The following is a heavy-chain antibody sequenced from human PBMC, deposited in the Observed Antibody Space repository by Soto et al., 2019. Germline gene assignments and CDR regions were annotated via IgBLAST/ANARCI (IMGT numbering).Heavy chain of an antibody. CDR2: INPANGYP. V-gene: IGHV1-3*01. Sequence: GASVKVSCKASGNSCSNCAVQWVRQAPGQRLEWMGWINPANGYPTYLEKFQGRVTITRDPTATTAYLDLRSLTSEDTAVYYCATGPGILQYWGQGTLVTVSS. CDR1: GNSCSNCA. CDR3: ATGPGILQY. J-gene: IGHJ4*02.